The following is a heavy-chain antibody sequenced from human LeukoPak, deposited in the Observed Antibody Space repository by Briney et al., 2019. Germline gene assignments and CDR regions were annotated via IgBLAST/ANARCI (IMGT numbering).Heavy chain of an antibody. D-gene: IGHD6-6*01. V-gene: IGHV3-23*01. J-gene: IGHJ6*02. Sequence: PGGSLRLSCAASGFTFSSYAMSWVRQAPGKGLEWVSAISGSGGSTYYADSVKGRFTISRDNSKNTLYLQMNSLRAEDTAVYYCAKPVESSSSSLLWSRDYYYGMDVWGQGTTVTVSS. CDR2: ISGSGGST. CDR1: GFTFSSYA. CDR3: AKPVESSSSSLLWSRDYYYGMDV.